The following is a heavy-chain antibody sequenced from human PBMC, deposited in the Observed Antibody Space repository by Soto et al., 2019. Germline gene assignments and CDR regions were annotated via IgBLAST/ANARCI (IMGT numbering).Heavy chain of an antibody. D-gene: IGHD3-22*01. CDR3: ARQSTDSSGYYSAAFDI. V-gene: IGHV4-34*01. Sequence: PSETLSLTCAVYGGSFSGYYWSWIRQPPGKGLEWIGEINHSGSTNYNPSLKSRVTTSVDTSKNQFSLKLSSVTAADTAVYYCARQSTDSSGYYSAAFDIWGQGTMVTVSS. CDR2: INHSGST. CDR1: GGSFSGYY. J-gene: IGHJ3*02.